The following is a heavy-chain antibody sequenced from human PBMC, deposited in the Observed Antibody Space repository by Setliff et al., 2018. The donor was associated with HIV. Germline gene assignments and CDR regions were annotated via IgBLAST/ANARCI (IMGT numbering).Heavy chain of an antibody. CDR1: GFTFSSYW. V-gene: IGHV3-21*04. J-gene: IGHJ4*02. CDR2: ISGSSGYE. CDR3: AKGGRGYSGYDSWVFDY. D-gene: IGHD5-12*01. Sequence: LRLSCAASGFTFSSYWMHWVRQAPGKGLEWVSSISGSSGYEYYADSVKGRFTISRDSAKNSLYLQMNSLRAEDTALYYCAKGGRGYSGYDSWVFDYWGQGTLVTVSS.